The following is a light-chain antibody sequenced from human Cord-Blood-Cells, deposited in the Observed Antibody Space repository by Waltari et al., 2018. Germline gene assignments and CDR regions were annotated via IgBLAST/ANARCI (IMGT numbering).Light chain of an antibody. CDR1: QDISNY. CDR2: DAS. Sequence: DIQMNQSPSSLSASVGDRVTITCQASQDISNYLNCYQQKPGKAPKLLIYDASNLETGVPSRFSGSGSGTDFTFTISSLQPEDIATYYSQQYDNLFTFGPGTKVDIK. J-gene: IGKJ3*01. V-gene: IGKV1-33*01. CDR3: QQYDNLFT.